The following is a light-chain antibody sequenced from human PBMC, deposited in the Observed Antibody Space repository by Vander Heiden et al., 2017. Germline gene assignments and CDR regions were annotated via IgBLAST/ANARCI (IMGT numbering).Light chain of an antibody. CDR1: QSVTCN. J-gene: IGKJ2*01. CDR3: QQDNNWPHNT. CDR2: GAS. V-gene: IGKV3-15*01. Sequence: VMPYSPATLSVPPGETSTLSCRSSQSVTCNFTWYQQKLGKAPRLLIYGASTRASGIPARFSGSGSGTQFTITMSSLQSEDFAVYYCQQDNNWPHNTFGQGTKMEIK.